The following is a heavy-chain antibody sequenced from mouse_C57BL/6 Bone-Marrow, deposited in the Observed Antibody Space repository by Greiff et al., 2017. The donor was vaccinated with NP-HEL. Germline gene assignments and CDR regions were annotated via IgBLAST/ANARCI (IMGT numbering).Heavy chain of an antibody. CDR2: ISSGGDYI. D-gene: IGHD1-1*01. V-gene: IGHV5-9-1*02. Sequence: EVMLVESGEGLVKPGGSLKLSCAASGFTFSSYAMSWVSQTPEKRLEWVAYISSGGDYIYYADTVKGRFTISRDNARNTLYLQMSSLTSEDTAMYYSTVVATDYYAMDYWGQGTSVTVSS. J-gene: IGHJ4*01. CDR1: GFTFSSYA. CDR3: TVVATDYYAMDY.